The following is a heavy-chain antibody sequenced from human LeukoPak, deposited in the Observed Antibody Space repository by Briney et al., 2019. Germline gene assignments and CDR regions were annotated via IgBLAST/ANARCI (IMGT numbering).Heavy chain of an antibody. CDR2: MSNSGENT. CDR1: GFTFSSYS. J-gene: IGHJ4*02. CDR3: AKTLAYSSSWYYFDY. Sequence: TGGSLRLSCAASGFTFSSYSMQWVRQTPGKGLEWVGVMSNSGENTFYGEAVKGRFTISRDNSQNTLYLQMNSLRAEDTAVYYCAKTLAYSSSWYYFDYWGQGTLVTVSS. D-gene: IGHD6-13*01. V-gene: IGHV3-33*05.